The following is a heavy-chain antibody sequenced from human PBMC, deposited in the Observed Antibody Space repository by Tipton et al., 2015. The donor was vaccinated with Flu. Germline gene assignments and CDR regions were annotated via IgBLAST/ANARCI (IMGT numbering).Heavy chain of an antibody. CDR2: IHHSGTT. CDR1: DYYITGGFY. D-gene: IGHD3-10*01. Sequence: TLSTCTVSDYYITGGFYWAWIRQPPGKGLEWIGSIHHSGTTYYTPSLKSRVSVSVDTSENQFSLRLDSVTAADTAVYFCARQPIYYYGTSGLDWGPGTLVTVSS. V-gene: IGHV4-38-2*02. J-gene: IGHJ1*01. CDR3: ARQPIYYYGTSGLD.